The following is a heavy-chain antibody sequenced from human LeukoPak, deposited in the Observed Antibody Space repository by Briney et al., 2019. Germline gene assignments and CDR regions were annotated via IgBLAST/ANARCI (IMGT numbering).Heavy chain of an antibody. CDR1: GYTFTSYG. V-gene: IGHV1-18*04. J-gene: IGHJ4*02. D-gene: IGHD2-2*01. CDR2: ISAYNGNT. CDR3: ARDGLIYCSSTSCPPLKCDY. Sequence: ASAKVSCKASGYTFTSYGISWVRQAPGQGLEWMGWISAYNGNTNYAQKLQGRVTMTTDTSTSTAYMELRSLRSDDTAVYYCARDGLIYCSSTSCPPLKCDYWGQGTLVTVSS.